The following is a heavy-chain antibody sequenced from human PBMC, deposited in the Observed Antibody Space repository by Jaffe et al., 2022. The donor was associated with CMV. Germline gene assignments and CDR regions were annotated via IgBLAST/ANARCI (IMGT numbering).Heavy chain of an antibody. V-gene: IGHV6-1*01. J-gene: IGHJ4*02. CDR1: GDSVSSNSAA. CDR2: TYYRSKWYN. Sequence: QVQLQQSGPGLVKPSQTLSLTCAISGDSVSSNSAAWNWIRQSPSRGLEWLGRTYYRSKWYNDYAVSVKSRITINPDTSKNQFSLQLNSVTPEDTAVYYCARVTEGKAVAGTWLYYFDYWGQGTLVTVSS. D-gene: IGHD6-19*01. CDR3: ARVTEGKAVAGTWLYYFDY.